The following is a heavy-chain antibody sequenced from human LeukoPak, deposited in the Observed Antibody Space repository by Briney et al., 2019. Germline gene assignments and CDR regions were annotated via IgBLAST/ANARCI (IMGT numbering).Heavy chain of an antibody. D-gene: IGHD3-22*01. CDR1: GFTFTSYG. CDR3: AKDSYYYDSSGYYLRGIFDY. V-gene: IGHV3-23*01. CDR2: ISGSGDAT. Sequence: GGSLRLSCVASGFTFTSYGMAWVRQAPGKRLEWVSGISGSGDATYYADSVKGRFTISRDNSKNTLYLQMNSLRAEDTAVYYCAKDSYYYDSSGYYLRGIFDYWGQGTLVTVSS. J-gene: IGHJ4*02.